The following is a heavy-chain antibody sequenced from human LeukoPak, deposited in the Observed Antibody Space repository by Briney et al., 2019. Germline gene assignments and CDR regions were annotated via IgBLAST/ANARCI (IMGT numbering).Heavy chain of an antibody. J-gene: IGHJ3*02. V-gene: IGHV4-59*01. Sequence: SETLSLTCSVSGGSIRSYYWSWIRQHPGKGLEWIAYIYYSGSANYNPSFKSRVTIAADTSRTKFSRNLNSVTAADTAVYYCARGGRNDAFDIWGQGTMVTVSS. CDR3: ARGGRNDAFDI. CDR1: GGSIRSYY. CDR2: IYYSGSA.